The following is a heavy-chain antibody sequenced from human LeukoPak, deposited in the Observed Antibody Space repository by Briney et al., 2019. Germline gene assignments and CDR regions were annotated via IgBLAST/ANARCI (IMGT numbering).Heavy chain of an antibody. J-gene: IGHJ3*02. CDR3: ARIRDGYNDAYDI. CDR2: INPGGDNT. CDR1: GYTFTNYY. Sequence: ASVTVSCKASGYTFTNYYIHWVRQAPGQGLEWMGLINPGGDNTDYAQNFQGRVTMTRDTSTSTVYMGLSSLRSEDTAVYYCARIRDGYNDAYDIWGQGTMVTVSS. D-gene: IGHD5-24*01. V-gene: IGHV1-46*01.